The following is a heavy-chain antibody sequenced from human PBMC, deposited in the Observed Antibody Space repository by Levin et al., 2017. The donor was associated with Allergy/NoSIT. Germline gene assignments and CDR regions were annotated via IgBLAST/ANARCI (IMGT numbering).Heavy chain of an antibody. J-gene: IGHJ3*02. CDR1: GYTFRVYG. Sequence: RASVKVSCKASGYTFRVYGIIWVRQAPGEGLEWLGWISPNNGHTKVSHKVQGRVTMTTDAYTTTAYLDIRSLTSDDTAVYYCARDLGTGWYDNAFEIWGQGTLVSVSS. CDR3: ARDLGTGWYDNAFEI. V-gene: IGHV1-18*01. D-gene: IGHD6-19*01. CDR2: ISPNNGHT.